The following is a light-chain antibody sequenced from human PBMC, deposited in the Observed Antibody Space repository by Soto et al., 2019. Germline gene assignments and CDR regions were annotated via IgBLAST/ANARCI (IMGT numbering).Light chain of an antibody. CDR3: QQYNNWPPWT. CDR1: QSVSNN. J-gene: IGKJ1*01. CDR2: GAS. V-gene: IGKV3-15*01. Sequence: EIVMTQSPATLSVSPGERATLSCRASQSVSNNFAWYQQKPGQAPRLLIYGASTRATGIPVRFSGSGSGTDFTLTISSLQSEDFAVYYCQQYNNWPPWTFGQGTKVEIE.